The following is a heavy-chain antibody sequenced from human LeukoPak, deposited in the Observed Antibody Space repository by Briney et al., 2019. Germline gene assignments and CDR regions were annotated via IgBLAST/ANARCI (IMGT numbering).Heavy chain of an antibody. CDR3: ATLSTLTYSYFDY. V-gene: IGHV1-24*01. D-gene: IGHD4-17*01. CDR1: GYTLTDLS. CDR2: FDPENGET. Sequence: ASVKVSCKVSGYTLTDLSMHWVRQAPGRGLEWMGGFDPENGETIYAQNFQGRVTMTEATSTDTAYMELSRLKSEDTAVYYCATLSTLTYSYFDYWGQGALVTVSS. J-gene: IGHJ4*02.